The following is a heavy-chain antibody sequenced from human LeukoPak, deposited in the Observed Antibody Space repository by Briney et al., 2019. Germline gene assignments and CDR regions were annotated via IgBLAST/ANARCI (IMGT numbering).Heavy chain of an antibody. CDR2: IYYSGST. J-gene: IGHJ5*02. CDR3: ARGGDGYNYRWFDP. V-gene: IGHV4-59*01. CDR1: GGSISSYY. D-gene: IGHD5-24*01. Sequence: PSETLSLTCTVSGGSISSYYWSWIRQPPGKGLEWIGYIYYSGSTNYNPSLKSRVTISVDTSKNQFSLKLSSVTAADTAVYYCARGGDGYNYRWFDPWGQGTLVTVSS.